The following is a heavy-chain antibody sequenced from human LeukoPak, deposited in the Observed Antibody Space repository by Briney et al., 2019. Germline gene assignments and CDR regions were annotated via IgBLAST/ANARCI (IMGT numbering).Heavy chain of an antibody. CDR1: GYTFTVYY. CDR3: ARWAARAPGLDY. CDR2: INPNSGGT. D-gene: IGHD6-6*01. V-gene: IGHV1-2*06. J-gene: IGHJ4*02. Sequence: ASVKVSCKASGYTFTVYYMHWVRQAPGQGLEWMGRINPNSGGTNYAQKFQGRVTMTRDTSISTAYMELNTLRSDDTAVFYCARWAARAPGLDYWGQGTLVTVSS.